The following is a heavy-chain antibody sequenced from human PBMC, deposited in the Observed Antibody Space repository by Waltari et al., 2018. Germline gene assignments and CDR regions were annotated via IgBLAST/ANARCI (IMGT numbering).Heavy chain of an antibody. J-gene: IGHJ4*02. CDR2: IKTKAEGETT. Sequence: EVRLVESGGGLVKPGGSLRLSCAASGFIFKDAGRSWVRQAPGKGLEWVGRIKTKAEGETTDYAGPVKGRFTISRDDAANNLFLQMNSLKIDDTAVYYCATEGLIYTSLDIYDFWGQGSLVAVSS. CDR1: GFIFKDAG. CDR3: ATEGLIYTSLDIYDF. D-gene: IGHD2-2*03. V-gene: IGHV3-15*01.